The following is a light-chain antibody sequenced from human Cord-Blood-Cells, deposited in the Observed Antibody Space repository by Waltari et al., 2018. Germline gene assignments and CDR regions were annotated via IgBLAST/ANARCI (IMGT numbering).Light chain of an antibody. J-gene: IGKJ5*01. CDR1: QSVLYSYNNKNY. Sequence: DIVMTQSPDSLAVSLGERATINCKSSQSVLYSYNNKNYLAWDQQKQGQPPELLIYWASTRESGVPDRFSGSGSGTDFTLTISSLQAEDVAVYYCQQYYSTPITCGQGTRLEIK. CDR3: QQYYSTPIT. V-gene: IGKV4-1*01. CDR2: WAS.